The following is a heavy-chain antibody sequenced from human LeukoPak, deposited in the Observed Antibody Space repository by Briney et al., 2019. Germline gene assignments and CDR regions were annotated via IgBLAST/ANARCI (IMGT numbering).Heavy chain of an antibody. CDR3: ACHVDTAMAAYWYFDL. Sequence: SETLSLTCTVSGGSISSYYWSWIRQPPGKGLEWIGYIYYSGSTNYNPSLKSRVTISVDTSKNQFSLKLSSVTAADTAVYYCACHVDTAMAAYWYFDLWGRGTLVTVSS. J-gene: IGHJ2*01. D-gene: IGHD5-18*01. CDR2: IYYSGST. CDR1: GGSISSYY. V-gene: IGHV4-59*08.